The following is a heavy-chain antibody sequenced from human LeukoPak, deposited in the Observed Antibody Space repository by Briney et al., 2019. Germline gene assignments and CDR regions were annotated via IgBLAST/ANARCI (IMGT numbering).Heavy chain of an antibody. J-gene: IGHJ4*02. Sequence: PGGSLRLSCAASGSDFSAYEMNWVRQAPGKGLEWVSYFAGSDTTTYYADSVKGRFTISRDNAKNSLYLQMNSLRAEDTALYYCATLGYHLDSWGQGTLVTVSS. D-gene: IGHD3-22*01. CDR3: ATLGYHLDS. V-gene: IGHV3-48*03. CDR2: FAGSDTTT. CDR1: GSDFSAYE.